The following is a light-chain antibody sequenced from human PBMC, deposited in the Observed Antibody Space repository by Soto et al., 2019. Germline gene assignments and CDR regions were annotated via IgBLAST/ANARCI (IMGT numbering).Light chain of an antibody. CDR3: QQYYSTPRT. Sequence: DIVMTQSPDSLAVSLGERATINCKSSQSVLYSSNNKNCLAWYQQKPGQPPKLLINWASTRESGVPDRFSGSGSGTDFTLTISSLQAEDVAVYYCQQYYSTPRTFGQGTKVEIK. CDR2: WAS. CDR1: QSVLYSSNNKNC. V-gene: IGKV4-1*01. J-gene: IGKJ1*01.